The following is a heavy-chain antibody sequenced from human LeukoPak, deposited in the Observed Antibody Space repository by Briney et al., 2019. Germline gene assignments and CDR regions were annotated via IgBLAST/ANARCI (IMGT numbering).Heavy chain of an antibody. CDR3: ARDSGGGSCYGY. Sequence: GGSLRLSCAASGFTFSSYSMNSVRQAPGKGLECVSSISSSSSYIYYADSVKGRFTISRDNAKNSLYLQMNSLRAEDAAVYYCARDSGGGSCYGYWGQGTLVTVSS. CDR1: GFTFSSYS. V-gene: IGHV3-21*01. J-gene: IGHJ4*02. CDR2: ISSSSSYI. D-gene: IGHD2-15*01.